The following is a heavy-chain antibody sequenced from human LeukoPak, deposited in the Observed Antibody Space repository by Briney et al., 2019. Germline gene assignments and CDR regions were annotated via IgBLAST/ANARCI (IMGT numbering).Heavy chain of an antibody. CDR2: INHSGST. CDR1: GGSFSGYY. CDR3: ARGRACSGGSCYFYYYYYMDV. J-gene: IGHJ6*03. V-gene: IGHV4-34*01. D-gene: IGHD2-15*01. Sequence: SETLSLTCAVYGGSFSGYYWSWIRQPPGKGLEWIGEINHSGSTNYNPSLKSRVTISVDTSKNQFSLKLSSVTAADTAVYYCARGRACSGGSCYFYYYYYMDVWGKGTTVTVSS.